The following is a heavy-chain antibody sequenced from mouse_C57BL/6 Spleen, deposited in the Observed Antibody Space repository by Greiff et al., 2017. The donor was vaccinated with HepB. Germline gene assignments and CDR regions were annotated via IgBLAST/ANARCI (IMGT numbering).Heavy chain of an antibody. Sequence: VQLQQSGPELVKPGASVKISCKASGYSFTGYYMNWVKQSPEKSLEWIGEINPSTGGTTYNQKFKAKATLTVDKSSSTAYMQLKSLTSEDSAVYYCARELGGTYWGQGTLVTVSA. CDR1: GYSFTGYY. CDR2: INPSTGGT. D-gene: IGHD4-1*01. CDR3: ARELGGTY. V-gene: IGHV1-42*01. J-gene: IGHJ3*01.